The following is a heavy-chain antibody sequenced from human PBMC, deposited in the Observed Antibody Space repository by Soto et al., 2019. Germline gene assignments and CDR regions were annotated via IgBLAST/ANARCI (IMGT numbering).Heavy chain of an antibody. CDR1: GYSISSGYY. CDR2: IYHSGST. CDR3: ARGAATVTPGWFDP. Sequence: PSETLSLTCAVSGYSISSGYYWGWIRQTPGKGLEWIARIYHSGSTYYNPSLKSRVTISVDTSKNQFSLKLTSVTAADTAVYYCARGAATVTPGWFDPWGQGIMVTVSS. D-gene: IGHD4-17*01. V-gene: IGHV4-38-2*01. J-gene: IGHJ5*02.